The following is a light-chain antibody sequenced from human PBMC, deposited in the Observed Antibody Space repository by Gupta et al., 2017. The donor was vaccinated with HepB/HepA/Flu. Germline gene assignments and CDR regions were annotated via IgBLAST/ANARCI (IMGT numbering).Light chain of an antibody. V-gene: IGLV1-47*01. CDR1: SSNSGSNY. J-gene: IGLJ2*01. CDR3: AAWDDSLRACVL. Sequence: QSVLTQSPSASGPPGQRVTISCSGSSSNSGSNYVYWYQQLPGTAPKHLLYRNNQRPSWVPDRCSGSTSGTSAALATSGLRSAEDADYYCAAWDDSLRACVLFGGGTKLTVL. CDR2: RNN.